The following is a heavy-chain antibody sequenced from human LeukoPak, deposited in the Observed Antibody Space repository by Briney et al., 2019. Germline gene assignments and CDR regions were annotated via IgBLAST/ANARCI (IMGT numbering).Heavy chain of an antibody. CDR3: ARGRYDSSGPQYYYMDV. Sequence: KSGGSLRLSCAASGFTFSSYSMNWVRQAPGKGLEWVSSISSSSSYIYYADSVKGRFTISRDNAKNSLYLQMNSLRAEDTAVYYCARGRYDSSGPQYYYMDVWGKGTTVTVSS. D-gene: IGHD3-22*01. V-gene: IGHV3-21*01. J-gene: IGHJ6*03. CDR1: GFTFSSYS. CDR2: ISSSSSYI.